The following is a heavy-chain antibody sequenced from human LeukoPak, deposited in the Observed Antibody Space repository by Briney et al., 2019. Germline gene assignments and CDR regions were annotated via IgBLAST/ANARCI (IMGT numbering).Heavy chain of an antibody. CDR3: ARDSPGYGGYDF. V-gene: IGHV3-7*01. J-gene: IGHJ4*02. CDR2: IKQDGSEK. CDR1: GFTFSRYW. Sequence: EPGGSLRLSCAASGFTFSRYWMSWVRQAPGKGPEWVANIKQDGSEKYCVDSVKGRFTISKDNAKNSLYLQMNSLRAEDTAVYYCARDSPGYGGYDFWGQGTLVTVSS. D-gene: IGHD5-12*01.